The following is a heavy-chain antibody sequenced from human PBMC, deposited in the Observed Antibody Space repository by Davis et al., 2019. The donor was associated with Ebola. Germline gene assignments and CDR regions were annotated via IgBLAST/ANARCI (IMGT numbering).Heavy chain of an antibody. J-gene: IGHJ6*02. D-gene: IGHD5-12*01. CDR3: ASGDGRGSSYDMDV. CDR2: IKQDGGEK. CDR1: GFTFSSYA. Sequence: GGSLRLSCAASGFTFSSYAMSWVRQAPGKGPEWVAIIKQDGGEKHYVDSVKGRFTISRDNAKNSLFLQMNSLRAEDTAFYYCASGDGRGSSYDMDVWGQGTTVTVSS. V-gene: IGHV3-7*03.